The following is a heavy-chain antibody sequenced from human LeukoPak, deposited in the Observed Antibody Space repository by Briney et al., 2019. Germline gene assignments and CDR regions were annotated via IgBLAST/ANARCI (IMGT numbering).Heavy chain of an antibody. V-gene: IGHV3-30*01. J-gene: IGHJ4*02. CDR2: ISYDGSNK. CDR3: ARDLKITFGGVIAD. D-gene: IGHD3-16*02. CDR1: GFTFSSYA. Sequence: PGGSLRLSCAASGFTFSSYAMHWVRQAPGKGLEWVAVISYDGSNKYYADSVKGRFTISRDNSKNTLYLQMNSLRAEDTAVYYCARDLKITFGGVIADWGQGTLVTVSS.